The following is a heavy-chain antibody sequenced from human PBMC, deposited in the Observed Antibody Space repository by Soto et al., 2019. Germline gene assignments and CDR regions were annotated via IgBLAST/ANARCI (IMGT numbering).Heavy chain of an antibody. V-gene: IGHV1-46*01. CDR1: GYTFTSYG. CDR3: AREPRPDYYYGMDV. CDR2: INPSGGST. J-gene: IGHJ6*02. D-gene: IGHD6-6*01. Sequence: ASVKVSFKASGYTFTSYGISWVRQAPGQGLEWMGIINPSGGSTSYAQKFQGRVTMTRDTSTSTVYMELSSLRSEDTAVYYCAREPRPDYYYGMDVWGQGTTVTVSS.